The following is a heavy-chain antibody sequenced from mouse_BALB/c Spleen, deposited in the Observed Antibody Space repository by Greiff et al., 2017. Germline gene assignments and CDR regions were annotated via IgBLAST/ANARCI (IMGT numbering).Heavy chain of an antibody. J-gene: IGHJ4*01. CDR1: GFTFSNYW. CDR3: TRPYYYGSRYYAMDY. V-gene: IGHV6-6*02. D-gene: IGHD1-1*01. Sequence: EVKLQESGGGLVQPGGSMKLSCVASGFTFSNYWMNWVRQSPEKGLEWVAEIRLKSNNYATHYAESVKGRFTISRDDSKSSVYLQMNNLRAEDTGIYYCTRPYYYGSRYYAMDYWGQGTSVTVSS. CDR2: IRLKSNNYAT.